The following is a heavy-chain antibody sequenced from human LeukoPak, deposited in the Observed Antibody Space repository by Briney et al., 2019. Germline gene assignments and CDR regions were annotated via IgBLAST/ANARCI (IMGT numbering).Heavy chain of an antibody. CDR1: GFTFSSYG. CDR3: AKDWSRIAVAGMQYYFDY. CDR2: IRYDGSNK. J-gene: IGHJ4*02. D-gene: IGHD6-19*01. Sequence: PGGSLRLSCAASGFTFSSYGMHWVRQAPGKGLEWVAFIRYDGSNKYYADSVKGRFTISRDNSKNTLYLQMNSLRAEDTAVYYCAKDWSRIAVAGMQYYFDYWGQGTLVTVSS. V-gene: IGHV3-30*02.